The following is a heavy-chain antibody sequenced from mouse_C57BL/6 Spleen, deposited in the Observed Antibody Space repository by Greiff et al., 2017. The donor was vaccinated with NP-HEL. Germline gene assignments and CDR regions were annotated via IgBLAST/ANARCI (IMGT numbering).Heavy chain of an antibody. Sequence: VQLQQSGPELVKPGASVKMSCKASGYTFTDYNMHWVKQSHGKSLEWIGYINPNNGGTSYNQKFKGKATLTVNKSSSTAYMELRSLTSEDSAVYYCARYPIYYGYEGCAYWGQGTLVTVSA. CDR2: INPNNGGT. D-gene: IGHD2-2*01. CDR1: GYTFTDYN. CDR3: ARYPIYYGYEGCAY. V-gene: IGHV1-22*01. J-gene: IGHJ3*01.